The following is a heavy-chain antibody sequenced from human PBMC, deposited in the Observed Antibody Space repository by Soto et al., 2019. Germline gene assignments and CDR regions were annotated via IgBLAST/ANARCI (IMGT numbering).Heavy chain of an antibody. CDR3: ATYSSGSDFDY. D-gene: IGHD6-19*01. J-gene: IGHJ4*02. CDR2: IWYDGSNK. CDR1: GFTFSSYG. V-gene: IGHV3-33*01. Sequence: QVQLVESGGGVVQPGRSLRLSCAASGFTFSSYGMHWVRQAPGKGLEWVAVIWYDGSNKYYADSVKGRFTISRDNSKNTLYLQMDSLRAEDTAGYYCATYSSGSDFDYWGQGTLVTVSS.